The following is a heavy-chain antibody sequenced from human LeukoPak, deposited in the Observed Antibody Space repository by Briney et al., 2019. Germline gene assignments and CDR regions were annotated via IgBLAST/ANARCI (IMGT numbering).Heavy chain of an antibody. D-gene: IGHD6-13*01. CDR2: IWYDGKTT. J-gene: IGHJ4*02. V-gene: IGHV3-33*01. CDR3: AREEGADGTPGINS. Sequence: GGSLRLSCAASGFTFSTYGMHWVRQAPGKGLEWVSDIWYDGKTTFYADSLKGRFTISRDNSKKTLYLQMNSLRPEDTAVYYCAREEGADGTPGINSWGQGTLVIVPS. CDR1: GFTFSTYG.